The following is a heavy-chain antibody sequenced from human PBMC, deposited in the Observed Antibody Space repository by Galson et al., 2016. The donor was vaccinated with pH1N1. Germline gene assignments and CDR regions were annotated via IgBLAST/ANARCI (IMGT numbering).Heavy chain of an antibody. CDR2: FNPETGET. D-gene: IGHD2-2*01. Sequence: SVKVSCKASGYTFTELSMNRVRQAPGKGLEWMGGFNPETGETMYAQNFQGRIIMTEDIPTETAYMEMTNLRSDDTAVYYCATGYRCTRTNCYGYYYHYMVVWGRGAAITVSS. CDR1: GYTFTELS. J-gene: IGHJ6*03. V-gene: IGHV1-24*01. CDR3: ATGYRCTRTNCYGYYYHYMVV.